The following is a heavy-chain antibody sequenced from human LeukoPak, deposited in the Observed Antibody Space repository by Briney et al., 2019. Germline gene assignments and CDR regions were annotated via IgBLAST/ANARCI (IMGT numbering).Heavy chain of an antibody. V-gene: IGHV3-9*01. Sequence: PGRSLRLSCAASGLTFDDYAMHWVRQAPGKGLEWVSGISWNSGSIGYADSVKGRFTISRDNAKNSLYLQMNSLRAEDTALYYCAKDRGFTVTTGSLGAFDIWGQGTMVTVSS. CDR3: AKDRGFTVTTGSLGAFDI. CDR2: ISWNSGSI. J-gene: IGHJ3*02. CDR1: GLTFDDYA. D-gene: IGHD4-17*01.